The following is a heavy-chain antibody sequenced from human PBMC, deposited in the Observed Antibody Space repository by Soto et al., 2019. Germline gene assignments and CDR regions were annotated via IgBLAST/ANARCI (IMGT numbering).Heavy chain of an antibody. J-gene: IGHJ6*03. D-gene: IGHD2-2*02. CDR1: GFNFSDYY. Sequence: QVQLVESGGGLVKPGGSLRLSCAASGFNFSDYYMSWIRQAPGKGLEWVSYISSSGSTIYYADSVKGRFTISRDNAKNSLYLQMNSLRAEDTAVYYCARDQVVVVPAAIRYYYMDVWGKVTTVTVSS. V-gene: IGHV3-11*01. CDR2: ISSSGSTI. CDR3: ARDQVVVVPAAIRYYYMDV.